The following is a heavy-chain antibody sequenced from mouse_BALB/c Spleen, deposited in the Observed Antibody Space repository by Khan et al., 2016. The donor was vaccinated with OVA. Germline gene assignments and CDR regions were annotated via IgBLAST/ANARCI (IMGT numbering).Heavy chain of an antibody. CDR1: GFSLSRYN. V-gene: IGHV2-6-4*01. CDR3: ARVYYRYDGYYAMDY. Sequence: QVQLKQSGPGLVAPSQRLTITCTVSGFSLSRYNIHWVRQPPGKGLEWLGMIWGGGGTDYNSTLKIRLRLSKDNSKSQVFLKMNSLQTDDTAMYYRARVYYRYDGYYAMDYWGQGTSVTFSP. CDR2: IWGGGGT. D-gene: IGHD2-14*01. J-gene: IGHJ4*01.